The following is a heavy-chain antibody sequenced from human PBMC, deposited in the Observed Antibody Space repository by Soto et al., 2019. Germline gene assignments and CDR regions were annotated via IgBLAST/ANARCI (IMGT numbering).Heavy chain of an antibody. CDR2: MSYDGSNK. V-gene: IGHV3-30*18. CDR3: AKDSLETETLTTGDLDY. Sequence: GGSLRLSCAASGFPFSSYGMHWVRQAPGKGLEWVAVMSYDGSNKYYVDSVKGRFTISRDNSKNTLYLQMNSLRTEDTAVYYCAKDSLETETLTTGDLDYWGQGTLVTVSS. J-gene: IGHJ4*02. CDR1: GFPFSSYG. D-gene: IGHD1-1*01.